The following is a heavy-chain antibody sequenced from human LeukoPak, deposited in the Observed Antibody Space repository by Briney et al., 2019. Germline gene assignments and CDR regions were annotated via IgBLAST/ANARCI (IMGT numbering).Heavy chain of an antibody. D-gene: IGHD3-22*01. J-gene: IGHJ4*02. V-gene: IGHV4-39*07. Sequence: SETLSLTCTVSGGSISSSSYYWGWIRQPPGKGLEWIGSIYYSGSTYYNPSLKSRVTISVDTSKNQFSLKLSSVTAADTAVYYCARDQEKDYYDSSGYYDYWGQGTLVTVSS. CDR3: ARDQEKDYYDSSGYYDY. CDR1: GGSISSSSYY. CDR2: IYYSGST.